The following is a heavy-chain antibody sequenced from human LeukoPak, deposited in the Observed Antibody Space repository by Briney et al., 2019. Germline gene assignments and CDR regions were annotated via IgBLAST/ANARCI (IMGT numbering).Heavy chain of an antibody. CDR3: ARGYCSSTSCYGLGY. V-gene: IGHV4-30-2*05. Sequence: SQTLSLTCAVSGGSISSGGYSWSWIRQPPGKGLEWIGYIYHSGSTYYNPSLKSRVTISVDTSKNQFSLKLSSVTAADTAVYYCARGYCSSTSCYGLGYWGQGTLVTVSS. J-gene: IGHJ4*02. D-gene: IGHD2-2*01. CDR2: IYHSGST. CDR1: GGSISSGGYS.